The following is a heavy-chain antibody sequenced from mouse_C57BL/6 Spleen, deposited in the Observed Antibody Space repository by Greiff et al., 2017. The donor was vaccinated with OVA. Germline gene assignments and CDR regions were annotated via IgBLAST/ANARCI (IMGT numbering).Heavy chain of an antibody. V-gene: IGHV5-6*01. CDR2: ISSGGSYT. CDR3: AREAYYSNDWYFDV. J-gene: IGHJ1*03. CDR1: GFTFSSYG. D-gene: IGHD2-5*01. Sequence: EVKVVESGGDLVKPGGSLKLSCAASGFTFSSYGMSWVRQTPDKRLEWVATISSGGSYTYYPDSVKGRFTISRDHAKNTLYLQMSSLKSEDTAMYYCAREAYYSNDWYFDVWGTGTTVTVSS.